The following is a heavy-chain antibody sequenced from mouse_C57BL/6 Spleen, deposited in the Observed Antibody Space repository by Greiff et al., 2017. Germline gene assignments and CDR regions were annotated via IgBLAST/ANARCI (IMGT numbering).Heavy chain of an antibody. CDR3: AGDTAVVVADY. CDR1: GYTFTDYY. CDR2: IFPGSGST. J-gene: IGHJ2*01. Sequence: VMLVESGPELVKPGASVKISCKASGYTFTDYYINWVKQRPGQGLEWIGWIFPGSGSTYYNEKFKGKATLTVDKSSSTAYMLLSSLTSEDSAVYFCAGDTAVVVADYWGQGTTLTVSS. V-gene: IGHV1-75*01. D-gene: IGHD1-1*01.